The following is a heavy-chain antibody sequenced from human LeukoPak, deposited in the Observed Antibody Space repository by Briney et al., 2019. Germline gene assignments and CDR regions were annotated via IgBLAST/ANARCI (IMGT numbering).Heavy chain of an antibody. J-gene: IGHJ4*02. V-gene: IGHV3-23*01. CDR1: GFTFSTYA. CDR2: IASGGSA. Sequence: GGSLRLSCAASGFTFSTYAMTWVRQAPGKGLEWVSSIASGGSASYADSEKGRFTISGDYSKNTLYLQMNSLRAEDTAVYFCAKDFQDWGQGTLVTVSS. CDR3: AKDFQD.